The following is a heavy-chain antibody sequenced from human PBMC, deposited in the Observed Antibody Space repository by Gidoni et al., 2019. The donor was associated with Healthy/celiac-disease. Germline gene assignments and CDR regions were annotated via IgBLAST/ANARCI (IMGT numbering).Heavy chain of an antibody. CDR2: ISSSSSTI. Sequence: EVQLVESGGGLVQPGGSLRLSCAASGFTFSSYSMNWVRQAPGKGLEWVSYISSSSSTIYYADSVKGRFTISRDNAKNSLYLQMNSLRAEDTAVYYCARDGGYCTNGVCYRVYFDYWGQGTLVTVSS. J-gene: IGHJ4*02. CDR3: ARDGGYCTNGVCYRVYFDY. CDR1: GFTFSSYS. V-gene: IGHV3-48*01. D-gene: IGHD2-8*01.